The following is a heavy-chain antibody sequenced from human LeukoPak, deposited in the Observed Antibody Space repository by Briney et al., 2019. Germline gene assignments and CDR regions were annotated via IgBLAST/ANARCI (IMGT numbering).Heavy chain of an antibody. CDR3: ARERLSYCGADCP. Sequence: GGSLRLSCVASGFTFNNYWMHWVRQAPGKGPVWVSCINGDGRDTLYADSVKGRFTISRDNAKNTVYLQMSSLRVEDTAIFYCARERLSYCGADCPWGQGTQVTVSS. CDR2: INGDGRDT. D-gene: IGHD2-21*02. J-gene: IGHJ5*02. CDR1: GFTFNNYW. V-gene: IGHV3-74*01.